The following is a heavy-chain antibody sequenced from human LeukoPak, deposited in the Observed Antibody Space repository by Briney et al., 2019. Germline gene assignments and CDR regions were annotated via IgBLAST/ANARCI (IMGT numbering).Heavy chain of an antibody. Sequence: ASVKVSCKASRYTFTTYDINWVRQATGQGLEWMGWMNPNNGNTGYAQKFQGRVTMTRDTSISTAYLELSSLRFEDTAVYYCARYERRGPLSDVWGKGITVTVSS. CDR2: MNPNNGNT. J-gene: IGHJ6*04. V-gene: IGHV1-8*01. CDR1: RYTFTTYD. CDR3: ARYERRGPLSDV. D-gene: IGHD3-10*01.